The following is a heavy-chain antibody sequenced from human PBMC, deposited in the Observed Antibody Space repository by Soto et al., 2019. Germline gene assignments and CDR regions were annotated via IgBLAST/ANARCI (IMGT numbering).Heavy chain of an antibody. Sequence: GGSLRLSCVGSGFAFSSYGMHWVRQAPGKGLEWVAVISYDGSNFYYADSVRGRFTISRDIPTNTMYLQMNSLRAEDTAMYYCARPGRNYWSGRYYFDYWGQGTQVTVSS. CDR1: GFAFSSYG. D-gene: IGHD3-3*01. V-gene: IGHV3-30*03. CDR2: ISYDGSNF. J-gene: IGHJ4*02. CDR3: ARPGRNYWSGRYYFDY.